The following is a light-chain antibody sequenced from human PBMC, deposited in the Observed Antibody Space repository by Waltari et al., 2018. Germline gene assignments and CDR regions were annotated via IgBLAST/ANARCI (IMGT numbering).Light chain of an antibody. CDR1: QSINTW. J-gene: IGKJ4*01. CDR2: KAS. CDR3: QRYSTYPPT. V-gene: IGKV1-5*03. Sequence: IQMTQSPSTLSASVGDRITITCRASQSINTWLAWYQQKPGKAPKLLISKASSLESEVPSRFSGSGFGTEFTLTISSLQPDDSATFYCQRYSTYPPTFGGGTKVEIK.